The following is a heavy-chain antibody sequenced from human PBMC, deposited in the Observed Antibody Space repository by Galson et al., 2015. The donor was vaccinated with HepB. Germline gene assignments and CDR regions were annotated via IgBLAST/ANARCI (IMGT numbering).Heavy chain of an antibody. CDR3: ARVLPEQQLVLEEGGGFDY. CDR1: GGSISSYY. CDR2: IYYSGST. Sequence: ETLSLTCTVSGGSISSYYWSWIRQPPGKGLEWIGYIYYSGSTNYNPSLKSRVTISVDTSKNQFSLKLSSVTAADTAVYYCARVLPEQQLVLEEGGGFDYWGQGTLVTVSS. J-gene: IGHJ4*02. D-gene: IGHD6-13*01. V-gene: IGHV4-59*08.